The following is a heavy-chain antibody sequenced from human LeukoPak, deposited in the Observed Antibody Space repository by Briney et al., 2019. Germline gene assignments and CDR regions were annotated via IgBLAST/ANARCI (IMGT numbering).Heavy chain of an antibody. CDR3: ARRAGAYSHPYDY. D-gene: IGHD4/OR15-4a*01. CDR2: IYSGTT. CDR1: GLTVSSNS. Sequence: GGSLRLSCTVSGLTVSSNSMSWVRQAPGKGLEWVSFIYSGTTHYSDSVKGRFTISRDNSKNTLYLQMNSLRAEDTAVYYCARRAGAYSHPYDYWGQGTLVTVSS. V-gene: IGHV3-53*01. J-gene: IGHJ4*02.